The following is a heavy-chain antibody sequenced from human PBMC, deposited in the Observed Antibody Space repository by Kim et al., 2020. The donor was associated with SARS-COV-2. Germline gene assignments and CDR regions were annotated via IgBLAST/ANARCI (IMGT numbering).Heavy chain of an antibody. D-gene: IGHD6-19*01. J-gene: IGHJ4*02. CDR3: ASRAVAGTYYFDY. CDR1: GGSFSGYY. Sequence: SETLSLICAVYGGSFSGYYWSWIRQPPGKGLEWIGEINHSGSTNYNPSLKSRVTISVDTSKNQFSLKLSSVTAADTAVYYCASRAVAGTYYFDYWGQGTLVTVSS. V-gene: IGHV4-34*01. CDR2: INHSGST.